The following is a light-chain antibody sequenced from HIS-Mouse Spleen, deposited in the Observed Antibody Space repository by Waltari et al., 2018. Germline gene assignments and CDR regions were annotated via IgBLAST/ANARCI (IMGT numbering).Light chain of an antibody. Sequence: SYELTQPPSVSVSTGQTARITCSGDAFTKNLAYSYQQKPGQAPVLLIYEDSKRPSGIPERFSGSSSGTMATLTISGAQVEDEADYYCYSTDSSGNHRVFGGGTKLTVL. CDR3: YSTDSSGNHRV. J-gene: IGLJ2*01. CDR1: AFTKNL. V-gene: IGLV3-10*01. CDR2: EDS.